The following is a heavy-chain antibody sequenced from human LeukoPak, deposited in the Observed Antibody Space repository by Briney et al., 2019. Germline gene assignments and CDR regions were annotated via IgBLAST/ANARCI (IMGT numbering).Heavy chain of an antibody. CDR1: GGSISSYY. CDR2: IYYSGST. V-gene: IGHV4-59*08. J-gene: IGHJ5*02. D-gene: IGHD2-8*02. CDR3: ARHAFWSGWFDP. Sequence: SETLSLTCTVSGGSISSYYWSWFRQPPGKGLEWIGYIYYSGSTNYNPSLKSRVTISVDTSKNQFSLKLSSVTAADTAVYYCARHAFWSGWFDPWGQGTLVTVSS.